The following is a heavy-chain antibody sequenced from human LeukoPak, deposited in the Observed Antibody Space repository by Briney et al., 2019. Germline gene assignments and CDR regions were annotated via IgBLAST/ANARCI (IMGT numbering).Heavy chain of an antibody. J-gene: IGHJ6*02. CDR2: IYTSGST. CDR1: GGSISSYY. V-gene: IGHV4-4*07. CDR3: ARDRTPLYYYDSSGPYGMDV. D-gene: IGHD3-22*01. Sequence: SETLSLTCTVSGGSISSYYWSWIRQPAGKGLEWIGRIYTSGSTNYNPSLKSRVTISVDKSKNQFSLKLSSVTAADTAVYYCARDRTPLYYYDSSGPYGMDVWGQGTTVTVSS.